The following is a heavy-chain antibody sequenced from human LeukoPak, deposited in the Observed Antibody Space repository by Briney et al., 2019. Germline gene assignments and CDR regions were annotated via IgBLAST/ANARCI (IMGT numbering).Heavy chain of an antibody. D-gene: IGHD2-21*02. V-gene: IGHV4-59*01. Sequence: TSETLSLTCTVSSASISSYYWNWIRQPPGKRLEWIGYIYYSGGTYYNPSLKSRVTISADTSKNQFSLRLSSVTAADTAVYYCASAPPTTTVTAFDPWGQGTLVTVSS. J-gene: IGHJ5*02. CDR1: SASISSYY. CDR2: IYYSGGT. CDR3: ASAPPTTTVTAFDP.